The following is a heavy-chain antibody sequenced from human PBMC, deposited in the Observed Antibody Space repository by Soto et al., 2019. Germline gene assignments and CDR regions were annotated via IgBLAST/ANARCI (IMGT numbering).Heavy chain of an antibody. J-gene: IGHJ4*02. V-gene: IGHV1-18*04. CDR3: ARSDSYEDTGTFEN. Sequence: QVHLVQSGGELKKPGASVKVSCKASGYSFSDFGITWVRQAPGQGLEWMGWISGKNGNTNYAQKVQGRVTLTADTSTSTAYMEMRALRSDDTGIYYCARSDSYEDTGTFENWGQGTPVTVSS. CDR1: GYSFSDFG. CDR2: ISGKNGNT. D-gene: IGHD2-21*02.